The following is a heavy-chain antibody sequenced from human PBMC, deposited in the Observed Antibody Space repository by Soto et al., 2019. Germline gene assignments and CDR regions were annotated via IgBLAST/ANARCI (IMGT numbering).Heavy chain of an antibody. CDR3: TRLRDYCSGGSCYTPDFDY. J-gene: IGHJ4*02. Sequence: EVQLVESGGGLVQPGGSLKLSCAASGFTVSGSAMHWVRQAAGKGLEWVDRIRSKANNYATAYAASVKGRFTISKDHSKSTAYLQIASLKTEDTAVYFGTRLRDYCSGGSCYTPDFDYWGQGTVVTVSS. CDR1: GFTVSGSA. V-gene: IGHV3-73*02. CDR2: IRSKANNYAT. D-gene: IGHD2-15*01.